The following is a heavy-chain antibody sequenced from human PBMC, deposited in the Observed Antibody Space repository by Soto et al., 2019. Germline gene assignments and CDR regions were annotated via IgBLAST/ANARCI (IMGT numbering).Heavy chain of an antibody. D-gene: IGHD2-21*01. CDR1: GVSISSGGYF. CDR2: ISYSGNT. Sequence: SETLSLTCTVFGVSISSGGYFWSGIRQHPGKGLEWIGYISYSGNTFSNPSLNSRVALSTDTSKNQFSLKLTTVTAADTAVYNFASRIPFEPYGGIFDYWGHGTLVTVSS. V-gene: IGHV4-31*03. CDR3: ASRIPFEPYGGIFDY. J-gene: IGHJ4*01.